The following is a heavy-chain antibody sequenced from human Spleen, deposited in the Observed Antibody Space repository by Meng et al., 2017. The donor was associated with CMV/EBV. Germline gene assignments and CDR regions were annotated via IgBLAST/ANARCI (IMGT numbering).Heavy chain of an antibody. CDR1: GFTFGDYA. CDR2: IRSKAYGGTT. Sequence: GESLKISCTASGFTFGDYAMSWVRQAPGKGLEWVGFIRSKAYGGTTEYAASVKGRVTISRDDSKSIAYLQMNSLKTEDTAVYYCTRVRVLYYYDSSGYYSFFDYWGQGTLVTVSS. CDR3: TRVRVLYYYDSSGYYSFFDY. J-gene: IGHJ4*02. V-gene: IGHV3-49*04. D-gene: IGHD3-22*01.